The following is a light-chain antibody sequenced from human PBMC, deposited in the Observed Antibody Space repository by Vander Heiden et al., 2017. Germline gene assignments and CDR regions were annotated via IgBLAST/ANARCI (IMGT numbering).Light chain of an antibody. CDR1: QSISSY. Sequence: DIQLTQSPSSLSASVGDRATITCRASQSISSYLNWYQQKPGKAPKLLIDAASSLQSGVPSRFSGSGSGTDFTLTISRLQPEDFTTYYYQRSYSTTWTFGQGTKVEIK. CDR2: AAS. J-gene: IGKJ1*01. V-gene: IGKV1-39*01. CDR3: QRSYSTTWT.